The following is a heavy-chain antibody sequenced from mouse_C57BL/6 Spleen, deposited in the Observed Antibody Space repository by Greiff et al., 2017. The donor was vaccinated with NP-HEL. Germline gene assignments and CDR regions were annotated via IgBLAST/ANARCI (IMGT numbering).Heavy chain of an antibody. CDR3: ARDDYYGSSCHFDY. Sequence: QVQLQQPGAELVMPGASVKLSCKASGYTFTSYWMHWVKQRPGQGLEWIGEIDPSDSYTNYNQKFKGKSTLTVDKSSSTAYMQLSSLTSEDSAVYYCARDDYYGSSCHFDYWGQGTTLTVSS. V-gene: IGHV1-69*01. J-gene: IGHJ2*01. CDR1: GYTFTSYW. CDR2: IDPSDSYT. D-gene: IGHD1-1*01.